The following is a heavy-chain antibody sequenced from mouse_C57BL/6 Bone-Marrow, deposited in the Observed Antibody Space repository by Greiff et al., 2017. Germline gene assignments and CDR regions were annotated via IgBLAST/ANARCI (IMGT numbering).Heavy chain of an antibody. J-gene: IGHJ1*03. CDR2: ITPSTGGT. D-gene: IGHD1-1*01. V-gene: IGHV1-42*01. Sequence: EVQRVESGPELVKPGASVKISCKASGYSFTGYYMNWVKQSPEKSLEWIGEITPSTGGTTYNQKFKAKATLTVDKSSSTAYMQLKSLTSEDSAVYYCARNPYCYGSSYWYFDVWGTGTTVTVSS. CDR3: ARNPYCYGSSYWYFDV. CDR1: GYSFTGYY.